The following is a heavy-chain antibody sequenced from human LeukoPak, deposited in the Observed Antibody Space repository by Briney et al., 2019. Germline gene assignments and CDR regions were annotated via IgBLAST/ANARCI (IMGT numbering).Heavy chain of an antibody. CDR2: ISHDGENK. D-gene: IGHD3-3*01. V-gene: IGHV3-30*02. J-gene: IGHJ3*02. CDR3: AREYYDFWSGRRDAFDI. Sequence: GGSLRLSCAASGFTINKYGIHWVRQAPGKGLEWVALISHDGENKFYAGSVRGRFTISRDNSKNTLYLQMNSLRAEDTAVYYCAREYYDFWSGRRDAFDIWGQGTMVTVSS. CDR1: GFTINKYG.